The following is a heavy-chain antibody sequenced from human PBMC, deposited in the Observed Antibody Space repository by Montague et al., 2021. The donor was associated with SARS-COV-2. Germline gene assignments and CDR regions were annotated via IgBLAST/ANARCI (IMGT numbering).Heavy chain of an antibody. CDR1: GGSISSSSYY. Sequence: SETLSLTCTVSGGSISSSSYYWGWIRQPPGKGLEWIGSIYYSGSTYYXXXLKSRVTISVDTFKNQFSLKLSSVTAADTAVYYCARDLDSFYGMDVWGQGTTVTVSS. CDR3: ARDLDSFYGMDV. V-gene: IGHV4-39*07. CDR2: IYYSGST. J-gene: IGHJ6*02.